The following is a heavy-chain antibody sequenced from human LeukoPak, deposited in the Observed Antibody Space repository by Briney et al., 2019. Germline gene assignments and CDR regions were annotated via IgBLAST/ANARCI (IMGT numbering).Heavy chain of an antibody. J-gene: IGHJ3*02. Sequence: SETLSLTCTVSGGSISNNYWSWIRQSPGKGLEWIGYIYSSGSTDYNPSLKSRVTISVDTSKNQFSLKLSSVTAADTAVYYCARVLYYYDSSGYYFNFDAFDIWGQGTMVTVSS. V-gene: IGHV4-59*01. D-gene: IGHD3-22*01. CDR3: ARVLYYYDSSGYYFNFDAFDI. CDR1: GGSISNNY. CDR2: IYSSGST.